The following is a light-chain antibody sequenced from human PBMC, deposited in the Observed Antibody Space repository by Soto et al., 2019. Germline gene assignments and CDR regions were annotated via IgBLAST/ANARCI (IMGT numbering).Light chain of an antibody. V-gene: IGKV1-5*01. Sequence: DIQSAHLPCTRFASEGDRVTITCRASQSISNWWAWDGQKPGKAPKLLIYDASSLESGVPSRFSGSGSGTDFTLTISSLQPDDFATYYCQQYISYGTFGQGTKV. CDR2: DAS. J-gene: IGKJ1*01. CDR3: QQYISYGT. CDR1: QSISNW.